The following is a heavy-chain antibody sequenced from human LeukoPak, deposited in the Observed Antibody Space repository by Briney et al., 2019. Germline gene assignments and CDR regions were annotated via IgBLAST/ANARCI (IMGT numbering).Heavy chain of an antibody. CDR3: AHGRIAARPGDWFDP. Sequence: SGPTLVKPTQTLTLTCTFSGFSLSTSGVGVGWIRQPPGKALEWLALIYWDDDKRYSPSLKSRLTITKDTSKNQVVLTMTNMDPVDTATYYCAHGRIAARPGDWFDPWGQGTLVTVSS. J-gene: IGHJ5*02. CDR1: GFSLSTSGVG. D-gene: IGHD6-6*01. V-gene: IGHV2-5*02. CDR2: IYWDDDK.